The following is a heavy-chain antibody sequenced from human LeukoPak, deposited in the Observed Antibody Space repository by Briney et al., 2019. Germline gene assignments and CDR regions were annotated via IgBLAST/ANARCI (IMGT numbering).Heavy chain of an antibody. Sequence: SVEVSCKASGGTFSSYAISWVRQAPGQGLEWMGGIIPIFGTASYAQKFQGRVTMTRDMSTSTVYMELSSLRSEDTAVYYCARDLYGYWGQGTLVTVSS. D-gene: IGHD2/OR15-2a*01. CDR2: IIPIFGTA. J-gene: IGHJ4*02. V-gene: IGHV1-69*05. CDR3: ARDLYGY. CDR1: GGTFSSYA.